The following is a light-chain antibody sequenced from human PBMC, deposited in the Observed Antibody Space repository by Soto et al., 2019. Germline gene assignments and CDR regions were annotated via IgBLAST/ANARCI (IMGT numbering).Light chain of an antibody. V-gene: IGKV1-5*03. CDR2: KAS. CDR3: LQYNSHPYT. J-gene: IGKJ2*01. CDR1: QSIHTW. Sequence: DFQMTQSPSTLSASVGDSVTITCRASQSIHTWLAWYQQKPGRTPKLLIYKASVLESGVPSRFSGSGSGTEFTLTISSLQPDDFATYYCLQYNSHPYTFGRGTKLQIK.